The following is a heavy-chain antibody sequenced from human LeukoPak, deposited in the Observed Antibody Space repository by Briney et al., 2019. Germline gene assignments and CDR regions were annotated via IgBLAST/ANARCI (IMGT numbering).Heavy chain of an antibody. J-gene: IGHJ4*02. CDR1: GGSISNNNYY. CDR2: IYYSGSP. D-gene: IGHD1-1*01. CDR3: ATWRTAKTGLDY. Sequence: SETLSLTCTVSGGSISNNNYYWAWIRQPPGKGLECIGSIYYSGSPSYNPSLKSRVTISVDTSKNQFSLRLSSVTAADTAVYYCATWRTAKTGLDYWGQGTLVTVSS. V-gene: IGHV4-39*01.